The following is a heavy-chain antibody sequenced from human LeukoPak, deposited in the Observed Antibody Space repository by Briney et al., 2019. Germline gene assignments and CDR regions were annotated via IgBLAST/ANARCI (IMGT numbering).Heavy chain of an antibody. Sequence: ASVKVSCKASGYTFTSYYMHWVRQAPGQGLEWMGWINLNSGGTNYAQKFQGRVTMTRDTSISTAYMELSRLRSDDTAVYYCAREFLRSWVADYWGQGTLVTVSS. D-gene: IGHD2/OR15-2a*01. J-gene: IGHJ4*02. CDR1: GYTFTSYY. CDR3: AREFLRSWVADY. V-gene: IGHV1-2*02. CDR2: INLNSGGT.